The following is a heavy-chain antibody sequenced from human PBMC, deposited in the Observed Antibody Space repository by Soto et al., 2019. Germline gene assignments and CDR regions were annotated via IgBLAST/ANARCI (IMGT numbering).Heavy chain of an antibody. D-gene: IGHD3-16*01. J-gene: IGHJ4*02. V-gene: IGHV3-74*03. Sequence: WWSLRLSCSASVCSLIRYEMYWWRHVPGRGLERVARLSSAGFGAAYADSVKGRVFTSRDITRKTLSLKVNSMRVDDTAVYYCARDLGGFDYWGRGTPVTVSS. CDR2: LSSAGFGA. CDR3: ARDLGGFDY. CDR1: VCSLIRYE.